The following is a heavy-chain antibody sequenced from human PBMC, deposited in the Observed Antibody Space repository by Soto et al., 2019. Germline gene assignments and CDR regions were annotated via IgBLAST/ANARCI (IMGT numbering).Heavy chain of an antibody. CDR2: FNSDGSST. D-gene: IGHD5-18*01. J-gene: IGHJ5*02. CDR3: ARSGIQLWFLSS. V-gene: IGHV3-74*01. Sequence: EVQLVESGGGLVQPGGSLRLSCAASGFTFSGYWMHWVRQAPGKGLVWVSRFNSDGSSTTYADSVKGRFPISRDNAKNTLYLQMNSLRAEDTAVYYCARSGIQLWFLSSWGQGTLVTVSS. CDR1: GFTFSGYW.